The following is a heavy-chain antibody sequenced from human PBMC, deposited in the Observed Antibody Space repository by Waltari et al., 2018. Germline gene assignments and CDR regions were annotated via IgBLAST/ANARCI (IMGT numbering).Heavy chain of an antibody. CDR1: GDSISGSYW. CDR3: ARDRGRGLYLDS. D-gene: IGHD2-15*01. CDR2: IHGSGRS. V-gene: IGHV4-4*02. Sequence: QVQLQESGPGLVKPSGTLSVTCAVSGDSISGSYWWSWVRQPPGKGLEWIGQIHGSGRSNYNPSLESQVTVSIDTSNNHFSLKVTSATAADTAVYYCARDRGRGLYLDSWGQGTLVTVSP. J-gene: IGHJ4*02.